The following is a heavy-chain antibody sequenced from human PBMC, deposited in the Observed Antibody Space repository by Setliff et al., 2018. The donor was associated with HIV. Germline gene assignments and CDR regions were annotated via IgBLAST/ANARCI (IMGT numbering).Heavy chain of an antibody. Sequence: SETLSLTCTVSGGSISSSSSVWGWIRQPPGKGLEWIGSIYYSGSTYYNPSLQSRVTISVDTSKNQFPLKLSSVTAADTAVYYCARQKTVTTYFDYWGQGTLVTVSS. V-gene: IGHV4-39*01. D-gene: IGHD4-17*01. CDR3: ARQKTVTTYFDY. CDR2: IYYSGST. J-gene: IGHJ4*02. CDR1: GGSISSSSSV.